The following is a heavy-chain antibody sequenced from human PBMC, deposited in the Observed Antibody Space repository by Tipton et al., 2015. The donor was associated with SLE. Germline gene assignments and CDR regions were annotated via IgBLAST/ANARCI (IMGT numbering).Heavy chain of an antibody. J-gene: IGHJ2*01. V-gene: IGHV4-4*09. Sequence: TLSLTCAVYGGSFSGYYWSWIRQPPGKGLEWIGYIYTSGSTNYNPSLKSRVTISVDTSKNQFSLKLSSVTAADTAVYYCARGTPYWYFDLWGRGTLVTVSS. CDR3: ARGTPYWYFDL. CDR2: IYTSGST. CDR1: GGSFSGYY.